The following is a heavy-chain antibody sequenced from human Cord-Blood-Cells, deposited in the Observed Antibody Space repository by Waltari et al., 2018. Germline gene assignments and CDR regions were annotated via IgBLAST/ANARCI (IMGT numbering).Heavy chain of an antibody. CDR2: IKSKTDGGKT. V-gene: IGHV3-15*01. D-gene: IGHD1-26*01. Sequence: EVQLVESGGGLVKPGGSLRLSCAASGFTFSNAWMSWVRQAPGKGLEWVGRIKSKTDGGKTDYAAPVKGRFTISRDDSKNTLYLQMNSLKTEDTAVYYCTTDSLLANYFDYWGQGTLVTVSS. J-gene: IGHJ4*02. CDR1: GFTFSNAW. CDR3: TTDSLLANYFDY.